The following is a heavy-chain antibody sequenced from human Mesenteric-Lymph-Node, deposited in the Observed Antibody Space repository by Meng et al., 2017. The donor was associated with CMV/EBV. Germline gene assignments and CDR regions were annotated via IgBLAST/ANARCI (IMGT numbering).Heavy chain of an antibody. J-gene: IGHJ5*02. CDR2: INPGTGDT. CDR3: ARERAEDTSGWSWFDP. CDR1: GYTFTGSY. Sequence: ASVKVSCKTSGYTFTGSYMHWFRQAPGQGLEWMGWINPGTGDTNYAQKFQGRVTMTRDTSISTAYMELSRLRSDDTAVYYCARERAEDTSGWSWFDPWGQGTLVTVSS. D-gene: IGHD6-19*01. V-gene: IGHV1-2*02.